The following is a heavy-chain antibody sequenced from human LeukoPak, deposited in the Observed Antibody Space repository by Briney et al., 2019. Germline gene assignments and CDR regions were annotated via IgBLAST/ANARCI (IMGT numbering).Heavy chain of an antibody. CDR3: ARVRLPDGNAYGDYAFDY. J-gene: IGHJ4*02. CDR2: IYHSGNT. CDR1: AYSISSGYY. Sequence: KSSETLSLTCTVSAYSISSGYYWGWIRQPPGKGLAWLGRIYHSGNTYYNPSLKSRVTISVDTAKNQFSLKMNSVTATDTAVYHCARVRLPDGNAYGDYAFDYWGQGTLLTVSS. D-gene: IGHD4-17*01. V-gene: IGHV4-38-2*02.